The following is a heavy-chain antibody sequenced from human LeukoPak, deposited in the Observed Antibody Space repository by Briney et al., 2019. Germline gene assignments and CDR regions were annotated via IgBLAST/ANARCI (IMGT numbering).Heavy chain of an antibody. CDR3: ARGTPVAEYFQH. CDR2: INHSGST. Sequence: SETLSLTCAVYGGSFSGYYWSWIRQPPGKGLEWIGEINHSGSTNYNPSLKSRVTISVDTSKNQFSLRLSSVTAADMAVYYCARGTPVAEYFQHWGQGTLVTVSS. CDR1: GGSFSGYY. D-gene: IGHD6-19*01. J-gene: IGHJ1*01. V-gene: IGHV4-34*01.